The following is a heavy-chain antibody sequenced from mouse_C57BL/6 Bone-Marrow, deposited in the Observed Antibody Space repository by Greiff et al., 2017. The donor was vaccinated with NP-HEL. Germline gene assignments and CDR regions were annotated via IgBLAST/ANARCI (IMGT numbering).Heavy chain of an antibody. CDR2: ISYDGSN. V-gene: IGHV3-6*01. J-gene: IGHJ2*01. CDR1: GYSITSGYY. CDR3: AREGEYSPYFDY. D-gene: IGHD2-12*01. Sequence: EVQLVESGPGLVKPSQSLSLTCSVTGYSITSGYYWNWIRQFPGNKLEWMGYISYDGSNNYNPSLKNRISITRDTSKNQFFLKLNSVTTEDTATYYCAREGEYSPYFDYWGQGTTLTVSS.